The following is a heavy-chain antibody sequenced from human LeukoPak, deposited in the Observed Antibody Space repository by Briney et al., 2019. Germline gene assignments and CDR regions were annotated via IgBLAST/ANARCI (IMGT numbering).Heavy chain of an antibody. CDR2: IIPIFGTA. D-gene: IGHD2-2*01. CDR3: ARGGYCSSTSCYAIGAFDI. V-gene: IGHV1-69*06. J-gene: IGHJ3*02. Sequence: SVKVSCKASGGTFSSYAISWVRQAPGQGLEWMGGIIPIFGTANYAQKFQGRVTITADKSTSTANMELSSLRSEDTAVYYCARGGYCSSTSCYAIGAFDIWGQGTMVTVSS. CDR1: GGTFSSYA.